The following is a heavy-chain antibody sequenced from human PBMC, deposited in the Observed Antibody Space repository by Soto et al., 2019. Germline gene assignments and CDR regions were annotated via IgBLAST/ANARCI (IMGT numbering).Heavy chain of an antibody. Sequence: WETLSLTCTVSGDSISNYFWSWIRQPAGNGLEWIGRFFTSGGTKYNPSLKSRATMSVDTSKNQLSLSLSSVTVADTAIYYCARRDSVSSGRGFDYWGQGILVTVSS. V-gene: IGHV4-4*07. D-gene: IGHD6-6*01. CDR1: GDSISNYF. J-gene: IGHJ4*02. CDR3: ARRDSVSSGRGFDY. CDR2: FFTSGGT.